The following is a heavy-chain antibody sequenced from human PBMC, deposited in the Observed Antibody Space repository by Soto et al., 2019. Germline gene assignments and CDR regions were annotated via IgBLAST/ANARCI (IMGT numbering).Heavy chain of an antibody. D-gene: IGHD3-3*01. V-gene: IGHV3-74*01. CDR1: GFTFSSYW. CDR3: AKGGWGDFWSGLISYYMDV. CDR2: INSDGSST. J-gene: IGHJ6*03. Sequence: PGGSLRLSCAASGFTFSSYWMHWVRQAPGKGLVWVSRINSDGSSTSYADSVKGRFTISRDNAKNTLYLQMNSLRAEDTAVYYCAKGGWGDFWSGLISYYMDVWGKGTTVTVSS.